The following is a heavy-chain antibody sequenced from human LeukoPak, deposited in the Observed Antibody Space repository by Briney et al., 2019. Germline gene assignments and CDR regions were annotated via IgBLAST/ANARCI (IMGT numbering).Heavy chain of an antibody. CDR2: IKSRRNGGTT. CDR3: VADLPGANSPYFDY. D-gene: IGHD4-23*01. Sequence: GVPVTLPCAASRFTFNSASMKRLPQAPGKGREGLIRIKSRRNGGTTDLAAPVRDRYTISRDDSKNTLNLQMDSLRTEDTAGDYCVADLPGANSPYFDYWGQGTLVTVSS. V-gene: IGHV3-15*01. J-gene: IGHJ4*02. CDR1: RFTFNSAS.